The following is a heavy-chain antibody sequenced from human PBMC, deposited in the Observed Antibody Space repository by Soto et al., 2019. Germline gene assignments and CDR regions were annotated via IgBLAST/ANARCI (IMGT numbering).Heavy chain of an antibody. Sequence: QVQLVQSGAEVKKPGSSVKVSCKASGGTFSSYAISWVRQAPGQGLEWMGGIIPIFGTENYGQKFQGRVTITADKSTSTAYMELSSLKSEDTAEYYWALGFYCVVDCDGVRNYYYVMDVLGQGTTVTGSS. D-gene: IGHD2-21*02. CDR1: GGTFSSYA. V-gene: IGHV1-69*06. J-gene: IGHJ6*02. CDR2: IIPIFGTE. CDR3: ALGFYCVVDCDGVRNYYYVMDV.